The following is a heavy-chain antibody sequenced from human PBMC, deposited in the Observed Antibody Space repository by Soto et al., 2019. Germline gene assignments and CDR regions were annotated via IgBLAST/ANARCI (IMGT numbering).Heavy chain of an antibody. CDR2: NYHRDSYT. CDR3: ARHHYGSGSYYNSFLLWYFYY. D-gene: IGHD3-10*01. J-gene: IGHJ4*02. Sequence: GEYLKISCKGSGFSFTRYWLGWVRQMPGGGVECRGINYHRDSYTNYIPSFQGHATTSADKSISTAYLQWSSLKASDTSMYYCARHHYGSGSYYNSFLLWYFYYWGQGTLLTVSS. V-gene: IGHV5-51*01. CDR1: GFSFTRYW.